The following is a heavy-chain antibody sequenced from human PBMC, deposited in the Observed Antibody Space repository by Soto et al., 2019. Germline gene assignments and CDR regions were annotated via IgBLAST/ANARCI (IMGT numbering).Heavy chain of an antibody. CDR1: GYTFTDYY. J-gene: IGHJ3*01. V-gene: IGHV1-2*04. CDR2: INPNTGGT. Sequence: ASVKVSCKSSGYTFTDYYIHWVRQAPGQGLEWLGWINPNTGGTNYAQSFQGWVTMTRDTSISTAYMELSRLKSDDTAVYYCARETIYSASHAFWGQGTMVPVSS. D-gene: IGHD6-13*01. CDR3: ARETIYSASHAF.